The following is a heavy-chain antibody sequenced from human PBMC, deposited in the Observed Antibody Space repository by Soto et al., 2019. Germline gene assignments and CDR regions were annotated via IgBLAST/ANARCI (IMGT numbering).Heavy chain of an antibody. CDR3: ALIVIASEGGWFDP. D-gene: IGHD6-25*01. CDR2: IFSNDEK. CDR1: GFSLSDARLA. V-gene: IGHV2-26*01. J-gene: IGHJ5*02. Sequence: QVTLKESGPVLVKPTETLTLTCTVSGFSLSDARLAVTWIRQPPGKALEWLAHIFSNDEKSYRTSLKSRLTISKDTSKSQVVLTMTNMDPVDTATYYCALIVIASEGGWFDPWGQGTLVTVSS.